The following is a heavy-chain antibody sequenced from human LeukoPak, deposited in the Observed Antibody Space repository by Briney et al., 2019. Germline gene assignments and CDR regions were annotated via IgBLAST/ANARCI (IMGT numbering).Heavy chain of an antibody. CDR3: ARPDGDTGGNYGC. Sequence: ASVKVSCKASGYTSNGYYMHWVRQAPGRGPEWMGWINPNSGDTNYAQKFQGRVTMTRDTPISTAYMELSRLRSDDTAVYYCARPDGDTGGNYGCWGQGTLVTVSS. D-gene: IGHD4-23*01. CDR1: GYTSNGYY. V-gene: IGHV1-2*02. J-gene: IGHJ4*02. CDR2: INPNSGDT.